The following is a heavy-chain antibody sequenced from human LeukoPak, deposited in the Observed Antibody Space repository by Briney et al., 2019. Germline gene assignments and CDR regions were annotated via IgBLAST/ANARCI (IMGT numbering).Heavy chain of an antibody. Sequence: SETLSLTCAVSGGSINSHYWSWIRQPPGKGLEWIGDIYYTGRNNYNPSLKSRVTISLDTSKNHLSLNLTSVLAADTAIYYCVRRDPGWNYFDYWGQGILVTASS. D-gene: IGHD6-19*01. CDR1: GGSINSHY. CDR2: IYYTGRN. J-gene: IGHJ4*02. CDR3: VRRDPGWNYFDY. V-gene: IGHV4-59*08.